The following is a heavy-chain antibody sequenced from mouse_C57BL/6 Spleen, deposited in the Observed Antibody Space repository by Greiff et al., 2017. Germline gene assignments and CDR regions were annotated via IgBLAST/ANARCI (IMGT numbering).Heavy chain of an antibody. J-gene: IGHJ3*01. V-gene: IGHV1-26*01. CDR3: ARTYDGYPWFAY. CDR2: INPNNGGT. Sequence: VQLQQSGPELVKPGASVKISCKASGYTFTDYYMNWVKQSHGKSLEWIGYINPNNGGTSYNQKFKGKATLTVDKSSSTAYMELRSLTSEDSAVYYCARTYDGYPWFAYWGQGTLVTVSA. CDR1: GYTFTDYY. D-gene: IGHD2-3*01.